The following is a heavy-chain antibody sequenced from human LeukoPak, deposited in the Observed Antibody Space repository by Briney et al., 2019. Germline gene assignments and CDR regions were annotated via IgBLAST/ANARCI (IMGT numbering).Heavy chain of an antibody. Sequence: SETLPLTCTVSGGSISNSGYYWSWIRQHPGKGLEWIGYIYYSGSTSYNPSLKSRVTISVDTSKNQFSLKLSSVTAADTAVYYCAREADYYDSSGYIGFDPWGQGTLVTVSS. V-gene: IGHV4-31*03. CDR1: GGSISNSGYY. CDR2: IYYSGST. D-gene: IGHD3-22*01. CDR3: AREADYYDSSGYIGFDP. J-gene: IGHJ5*02.